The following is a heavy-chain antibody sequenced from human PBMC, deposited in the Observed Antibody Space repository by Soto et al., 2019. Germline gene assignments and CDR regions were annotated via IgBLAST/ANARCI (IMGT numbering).Heavy chain of an antibody. CDR1: GFGFTFSTSA. CDR3: ARESNSDDPYYYMDV. V-gene: IGHV3-7*01. J-gene: IGHJ6*03. D-gene: IGHD3-10*01. Sequence: GGSLRLSCAASGFGFTFSTSAMSWVRQAPGKGLEWVANIKQDGSEKYYVDSVKGRFTISRDNAKNSLYLQMNSLRAEDTAVYYCARESNSDDPYYYMDVWGKGTTVTVSS. CDR2: IKQDGSEK.